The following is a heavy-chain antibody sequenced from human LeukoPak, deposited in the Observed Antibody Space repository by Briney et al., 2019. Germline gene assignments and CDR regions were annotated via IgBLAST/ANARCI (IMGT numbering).Heavy chain of an antibody. CDR2: IYHSGTT. CDR1: NYSISGTYH. D-gene: IGHD1-26*01. CDR3: ARDEGSGSYPGNWFDP. Sequence: SETLSLTCSVSNYSISGTYHWGWIRQPPGKGLEWIGTIYHSGTTYYSPSLKSRVTISIHTSKNQFSLRLSSVTAADTAVYYCARDEGSGSYPGNWFDPWGQGTLVTVSS. V-gene: IGHV4-38-2*02. J-gene: IGHJ5*02.